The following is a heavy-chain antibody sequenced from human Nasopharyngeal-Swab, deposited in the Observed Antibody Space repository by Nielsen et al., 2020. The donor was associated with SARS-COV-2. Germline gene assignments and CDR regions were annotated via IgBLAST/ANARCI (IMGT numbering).Heavy chain of an antibody. CDR3: ARVLPFRITGTSGMVV. CDR1: GYTFTSYY. J-gene: IGHJ6*02. CDR2: INPNDGST. Sequence: ASVKVSCKASGYTFTSYYLHWVRQAPGQGLEWMGIINPNDGSTSYAQKFEGRVTMTRVTSTSTVYMELNSLRSEDTAVYYCARVLPFRITGTSGMVVWGQGTTVTVSS. V-gene: IGHV1-46*01. D-gene: IGHD1-7*01.